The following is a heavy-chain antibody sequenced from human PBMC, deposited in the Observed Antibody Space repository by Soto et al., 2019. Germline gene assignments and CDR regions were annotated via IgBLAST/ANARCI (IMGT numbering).Heavy chain of an antibody. D-gene: IGHD2-15*01. CDR1: GFTFSSYW. V-gene: IGHV3-7*01. CDR3: ARDIVVVVAATNAFDI. CDR2: IKQDGSEK. Sequence: EVQLVESVGGLVQPGGSLRLSCAASGFTFSSYWMSWVRQAPGKGLEWVANIKQDGSEKYYVDSVKGRFTISRDNAKNSLYLQMNSLRAEDTAVYYCARDIVVVVAATNAFDIWGQGTMVTVSS. J-gene: IGHJ3*02.